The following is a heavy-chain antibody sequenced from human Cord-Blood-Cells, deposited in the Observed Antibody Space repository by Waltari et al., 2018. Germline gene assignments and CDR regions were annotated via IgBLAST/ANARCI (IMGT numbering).Heavy chain of an antibody. CDR3: ARDPGSSSFFAFDI. V-gene: IGHV1-69*01. CDR2: IIPIVGTA. Sequence: QVQLVQAGAEVRRPGAAVKGAREASVGAFSSAAVGWVRQAPGQGLEWMGGIIPIVGTANYAQKFQGRVTITADESTSTAYMELSSLGSEDTAVYYCARDPGSSSFFAFDIWGQGTMVTVSS. CDR1: VGAFSSAA. J-gene: IGHJ3*02. D-gene: IGHD6-6*01.